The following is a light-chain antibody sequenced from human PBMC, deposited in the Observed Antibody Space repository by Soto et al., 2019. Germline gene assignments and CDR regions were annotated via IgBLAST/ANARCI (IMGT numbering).Light chain of an antibody. Sequence: EIVLTQSPGTLSLSPGERATLSCRASQSVSSSYLAWYQQRPGQTPRLLIYGASRRATGIPDRFSGSGSGTDFTLTISRLEPEDFAVYYCQQYGSSLLFGPGTKVDIK. J-gene: IGKJ3*01. CDR1: QSVSSSY. V-gene: IGKV3-20*01. CDR3: QQYGSSLL. CDR2: GAS.